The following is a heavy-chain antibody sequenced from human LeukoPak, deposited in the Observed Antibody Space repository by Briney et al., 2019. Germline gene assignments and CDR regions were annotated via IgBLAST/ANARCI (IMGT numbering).Heavy chain of an antibody. CDR3: ARLGRLLWFGELLQDNWFDP. CDR1: GGSFSGYY. CDR2: INHSGST. D-gene: IGHD3-10*01. Sequence: PSETLSLTCAVYGGSFSGYYWSWVRQPPGKGVEWIGEINHSGSTNYNPSLKRGVTISVDTSKNPFSLTLSSVTAADTAVYYCARLGRLLWFGELLQDNWFDPWGQGTQVIVSP. V-gene: IGHV4-34*01. J-gene: IGHJ5*02.